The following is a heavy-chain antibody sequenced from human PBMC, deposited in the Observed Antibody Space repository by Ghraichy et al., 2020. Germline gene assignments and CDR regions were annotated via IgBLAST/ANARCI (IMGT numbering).Heavy chain of an antibody. V-gene: IGHV3-23*01. D-gene: IGHD2-15*01. Sequence: GGSLRLSCAASGFTFSSSSMSWVRRAPGKGLEWVSTISGGAGRTYYADSVKGRFTISRDNSKNTLSLQMNSLKADDTAVYYCAKPGSGGSCYNSFFESWGQVTLVTVSS. CDR2: ISGGAGRT. J-gene: IGHJ4*02. CDR1: GFTFSSSS. CDR3: AKPGSGGSCYNSFFES.